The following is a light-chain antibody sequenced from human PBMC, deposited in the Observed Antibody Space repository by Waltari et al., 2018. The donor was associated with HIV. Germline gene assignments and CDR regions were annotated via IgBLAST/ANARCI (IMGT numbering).Light chain of an antibody. V-gene: IGKV4-1*01. Sequence: DIVMTQSPDSLAVSLGERATINCKSSQSVLYSSNNKNYLAWYQQKPGQPPKLLIYWASTRESGVPDRFSGSGSGTDFTLAISRLEPEDFAVYYCHQYGSFFTFGQGTKLEIK. CDR3: HQYGSFFT. CDR1: QSVLYSSNNKNY. CDR2: WAS. J-gene: IGKJ2*01.